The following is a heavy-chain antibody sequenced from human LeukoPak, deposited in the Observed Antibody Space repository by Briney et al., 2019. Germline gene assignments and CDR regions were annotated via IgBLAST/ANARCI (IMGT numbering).Heavy chain of an antibody. CDR2: INSSGGIA. D-gene: IGHD1-26*01. CDR1: GFTFSSYG. CDR3: AKDQGELRFDP. V-gene: IGHV3-23*01. Sequence: GASLRLSCGTSGFTFSSYGMTWVRQAPGKGLEWVSSINSSGGIAYYADSVKGRFTISRDNSRNTLFLRMNSLRAEDTAIYYCAKDQGELRFDPWGQGTLVTVSS. J-gene: IGHJ5*02.